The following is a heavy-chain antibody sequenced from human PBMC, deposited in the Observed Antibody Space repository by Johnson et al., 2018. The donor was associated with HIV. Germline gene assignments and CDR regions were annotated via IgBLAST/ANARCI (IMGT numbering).Heavy chain of an antibody. V-gene: IGHV3-7*01. CDR3: ASEAGPDIVGAADDAFDI. J-gene: IGHJ3*02. CDR2: LKQDGSEQ. Sequence: VQLVESGGGLVQPGGSLRLSCAASGFTFSSYWMSWVRQAPGKGLEWVANLKQDGSEQYYVDSVKGRFTISSDNAKNSLYLQLNSLRAEDTAVYYCASEAGPDIVGAADDAFDIWGQGTMVAVSS. CDR1: GFTFSSYW. D-gene: IGHD1-26*01.